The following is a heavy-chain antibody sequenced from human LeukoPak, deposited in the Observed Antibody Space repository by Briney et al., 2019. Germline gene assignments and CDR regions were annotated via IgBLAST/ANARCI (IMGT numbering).Heavy chain of an antibody. D-gene: IGHD6-13*01. CDR2: ISYDGSNK. CDR3: ARHDIAAAGLDI. J-gene: IGHJ3*02. V-gene: IGHV3-30*03. Sequence: PGGSLRLSCAASGFTFSSYGMHWVRQAPGKGLEWVAVISYDGSNKYYADSVKGRFTISRDNSKNTLYLQMNSLRAEDTAVYYCARHDIAAAGLDIWGQGTMVTVSS. CDR1: GFTFSSYG.